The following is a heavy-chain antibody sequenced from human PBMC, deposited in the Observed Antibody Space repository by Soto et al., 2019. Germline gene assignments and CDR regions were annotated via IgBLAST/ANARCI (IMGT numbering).Heavy chain of an antibody. J-gene: IGHJ3*02. CDR3: ANIPYSWNGAEAFDT. CDR1: GFTLSSYG. V-gene: IGHV3-30*18. D-gene: IGHD1-1*01. Sequence: QVQLVESGGGVVQPGRSLRLSCAASGFTLSSYGMHWVRQAPGKGLEWVAVISYDGSNKYYADSVKGRFTISRDNSNNTLYLQMNSLRAEDTAVYYCANIPYSWNGAEAFDTWGQGTLVTVSS. CDR2: ISYDGSNK.